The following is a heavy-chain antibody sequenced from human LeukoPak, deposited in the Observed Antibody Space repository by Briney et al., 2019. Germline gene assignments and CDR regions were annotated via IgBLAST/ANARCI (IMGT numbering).Heavy chain of an antibody. J-gene: IGHJ4*02. Sequence: PSETLSLTCTVSGDSLSSHYWSWIRQPPGKGLEWIGYIYGSGSTNYDPSLKSRVTISEDTSKNHFSLKLTSVTAADTAVYYCARAQRDSGGNIVTHFDYWGQGTLVTVSS. CDR2: IYGSGST. CDR1: GDSLSSHY. V-gene: IGHV4-59*08. D-gene: IGHD4-23*01. CDR3: ARAQRDSGGNIVTHFDY.